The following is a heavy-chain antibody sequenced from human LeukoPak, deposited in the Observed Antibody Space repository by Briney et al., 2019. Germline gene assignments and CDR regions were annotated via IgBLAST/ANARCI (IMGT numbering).Heavy chain of an antibody. Sequence: ASVKVCCKASGYTFTSYDINWVRQATGQGLEWMGWMNPNSGNTGYAQKFQGRVTMTRNTSISTAYMELSSLRSEDTAVYYCARIAPGDYYYYYGMDVWGQGTTVTVSS. V-gene: IGHV1-8*01. J-gene: IGHJ6*02. CDR1: GYTFTSYD. CDR2: MNPNSGNT. D-gene: IGHD2-21*01. CDR3: ARIAPGDYYYYYGMDV.